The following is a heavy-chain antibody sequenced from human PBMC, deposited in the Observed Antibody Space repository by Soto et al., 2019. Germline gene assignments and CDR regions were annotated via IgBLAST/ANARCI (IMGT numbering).Heavy chain of an antibody. CDR1: GFTFSSYA. D-gene: IGHD3-10*01. V-gene: IGHV3-23*01. CDR3: VKGYSSMDNLDY. Sequence: GGSLRLSCAASGFTFSSYAMSWVGQAPGKGVEWVSAISGSGGSTYYADSVKGRFTISRDNSKNTLYLQMKSLRAEETAVNYCVKGYSSMDNLDYWGQGTLVTVSS. J-gene: IGHJ4*02. CDR2: ISGSGGST.